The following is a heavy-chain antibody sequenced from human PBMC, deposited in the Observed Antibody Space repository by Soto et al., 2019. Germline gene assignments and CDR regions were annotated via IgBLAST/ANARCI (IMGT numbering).Heavy chain of an antibody. CDR1: GFSLTTSGVG. J-gene: IGHJ4*02. D-gene: IGHD3-3*01. CDR3: AHRVLRTVFGLVTTTAIYFDF. Sequence: QITLKESGPTVVKPTETLTLTCTFSGFSLTTSGVGVGWVRQSPGKAPEWLALIYWDDDKRYSTSLNSRLIITKDTSKRQVFLTMANVVPEDTATYYCAHRVLRTVFGLVTTTAIYFDFWGPGTPVVVSS. V-gene: IGHV2-5*02. CDR2: IYWDDDK.